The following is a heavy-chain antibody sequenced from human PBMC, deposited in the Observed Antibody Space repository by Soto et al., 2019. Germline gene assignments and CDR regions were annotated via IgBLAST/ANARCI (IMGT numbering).Heavy chain of an antibody. V-gene: IGHV4-4*02. D-gene: IGHD1-7*01. CDR2: IYRTGST. CDR1: GGSFTSNNW. CDR3: ASRDTGTSVDY. J-gene: IGHJ4*02. Sequence: QVQLQESGPGLVKPSGTLSLTCAVSGGSFTSNNWWTWVRQPPGQGLEWIGEIYRTGSTNYNPSLKSRVTISLEKSENQFSLKVTSLTAADTAVYYCASRDTGTSVDYWGQGTLVTVSS.